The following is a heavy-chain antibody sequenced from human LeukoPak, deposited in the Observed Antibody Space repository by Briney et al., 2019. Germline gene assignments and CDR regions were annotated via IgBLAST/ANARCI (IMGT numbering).Heavy chain of an antibody. CDR3: AELGITMIGGV. CDR1: GLTITNAW. Sequence: GGSLRLSCAVSGLTITNAWMNWVRQVPGKGLEWVANIKQDGSEKYYVDSVKGRFTISRDNAKNSLYLQMNSLRAEDTAVYYCAELGITMIGGVWGKGTTVTISS. V-gene: IGHV3-7*01. D-gene: IGHD3-10*02. CDR2: IKQDGSEK. J-gene: IGHJ6*04.